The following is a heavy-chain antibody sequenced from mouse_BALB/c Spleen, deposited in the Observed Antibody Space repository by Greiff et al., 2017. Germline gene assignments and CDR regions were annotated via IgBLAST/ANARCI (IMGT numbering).Heavy chain of an antibody. J-gene: IGHJ4*01. CDR1: GYSITSDYA. CDR2: ISYSGST. CDR3: ARVDGYYPYYYAMDY. Sequence: VQLQQSGPGLVKPSQSLSLTCTVTGYSITSDYAWNWIRQFPGNKLEWMGYISYSGSTSYNPSLKSRISITRDTSKNQFFLQLNSVTTEDTATYYCARVDGYYPYYYAMDYWGQGTSVTVSS. V-gene: IGHV3-2*02. D-gene: IGHD2-3*01.